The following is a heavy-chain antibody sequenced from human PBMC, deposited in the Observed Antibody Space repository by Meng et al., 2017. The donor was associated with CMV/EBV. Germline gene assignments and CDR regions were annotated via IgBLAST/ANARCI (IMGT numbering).Heavy chain of an antibody. Sequence: QVQLVESGGCVVQPGRSLRLSCAASGFTFSSYAMHWVRHAQGKGLGWVAVISYDGSNKYYADSVKGRFTISRDNSKNPLYLQMNSLRAEDTAVYYCARDQNWNPSPYNWFDPWGQGTLVTVSS. CDR3: ARDQNWNPSPYNWFDP. J-gene: IGHJ5*02. D-gene: IGHD1-1*01. CDR1: GFTFSSYA. V-gene: IGHV3-30-3*01. CDR2: ISYDGSNK.